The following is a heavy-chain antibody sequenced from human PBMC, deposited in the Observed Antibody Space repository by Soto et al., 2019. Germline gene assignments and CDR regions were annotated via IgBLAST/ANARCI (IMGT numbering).Heavy chain of an antibody. Sequence: QVQLVESGGGVVQPGRSLRLSCAASGFTFSSYGMHWVRQAPGKGLEWVAVISYDGSNKYYADSVKGRFTISRDNSKNTLYLQINSLRAEDTAVYYCAKDLTMVRGVRGYWGQGTLVTVSS. CDR2: ISYDGSNK. D-gene: IGHD3-10*01. CDR1: GFTFSSYG. J-gene: IGHJ4*02. V-gene: IGHV3-30*18. CDR3: AKDLTMVRGVRGY.